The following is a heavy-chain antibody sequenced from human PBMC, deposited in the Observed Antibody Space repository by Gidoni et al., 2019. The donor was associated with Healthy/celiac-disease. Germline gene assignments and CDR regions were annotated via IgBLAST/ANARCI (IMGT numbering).Heavy chain of an antibody. CDR2: ISGSGGST. CDR3: AKGGTTVVTPFGY. V-gene: IGHV3-23*01. J-gene: IGHJ4*02. Sequence: EVQLLESGGGLVQPGGSLILSCAASGFTLSSYASSWVRQAPGKGLEWGSAISGSGGSTYYEDSVKGRFTISRDNSKNTLYLQMNSLRAEDTAVYYCAKGGTTVVTPFGYWGQGTLVTVSS. CDR1: GFTLSSYA. D-gene: IGHD4-17*01.